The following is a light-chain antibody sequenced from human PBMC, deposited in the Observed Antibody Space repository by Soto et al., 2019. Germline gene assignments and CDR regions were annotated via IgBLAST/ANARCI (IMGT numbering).Light chain of an antibody. J-gene: IGKJ4*01. V-gene: IGKV3-20*01. Sequence: EIVLTQSPGTLSLSPGERATLSCRASQSVSSSYLAWYQQKPGQAPRLLIYGASSRATGIPDRFSGSGSGTDVTLTISRLEREDFAVYYCQQYDSSLGLTFGGGTEVEIK. CDR3: QQYDSSLGLT. CDR2: GAS. CDR1: QSVSSSY.